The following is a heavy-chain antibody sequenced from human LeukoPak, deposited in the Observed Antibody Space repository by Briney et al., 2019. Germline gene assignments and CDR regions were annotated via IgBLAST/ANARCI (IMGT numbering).Heavy chain of an antibody. Sequence: SVKVSCKASGGTFSSYAISWVRQAPGQGLEWMGGIIPIFGTANYAQKSQGRVTMTTDTSTSTAYMELTNLRSDDTAVYYCARLGSGMTNIDYWGQGTLVTVSS. CDR1: GGTFSSYA. CDR2: IIPIFGTA. D-gene: IGHD3-10*01. J-gene: IGHJ4*02. V-gene: IGHV1-69*05. CDR3: ARLGSGMTNIDY.